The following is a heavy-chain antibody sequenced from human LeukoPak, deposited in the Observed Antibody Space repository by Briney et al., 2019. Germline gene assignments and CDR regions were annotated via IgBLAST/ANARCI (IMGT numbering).Heavy chain of an antibody. J-gene: IGHJ4*02. D-gene: IGHD3-22*01. CDR1: GFTFSTFW. V-gene: IGHV3-74*01. Sequence: PGGSLRLSCATSGFTFSTFWMRWGRQAPGKGLVWVSRINHDGSSTNYADSVKGRFTISRDNAKNTLYLQMNSLRAEDTAVYYCVRDWGYDSSGYWQKYFDTWGQGTLVTVSS. CDR2: INHDGSST. CDR3: VRDWGYDSSGYWQKYFDT.